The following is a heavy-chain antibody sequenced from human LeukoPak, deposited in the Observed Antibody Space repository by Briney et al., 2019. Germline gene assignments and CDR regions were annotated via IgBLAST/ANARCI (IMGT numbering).Heavy chain of an antibody. CDR2: ISYDGSNK. J-gene: IGHJ4*02. CDR1: GFTFSSYG. V-gene: IGHV3-30*03. CDR3: ARGPETHCSGGTCYFDY. D-gene: IGHD2-15*01. Sequence: GGSLRLSCAASGFTFSSYGMHWVRQAPGKGLEWVALISYDGSNKYSADSVKGRFTISRDDSKNTLYLQMNSLRTEDTAVYYCARGPETHCSGGTCYFDYWGQGTLVTVSS.